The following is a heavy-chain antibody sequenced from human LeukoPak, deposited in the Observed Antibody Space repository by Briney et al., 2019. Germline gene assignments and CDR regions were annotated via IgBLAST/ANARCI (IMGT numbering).Heavy chain of an antibody. CDR2: ISAYNGNT. CDR3: ARDTLLWFGETDDDAFDI. CDR1: GYTFTSYG. V-gene: IGHV1-18*01. Sequence: APVKVSCKASGYTFTSYGISWVRQAPGQGLEWMGWISAYNGNTNYAQKLQGRVTMTTDTSTSTAYMELRSLRSDDTAVYYCARDTLLWFGETDDDAFDIWGQGTMVTVSS. J-gene: IGHJ3*02. D-gene: IGHD3-10*01.